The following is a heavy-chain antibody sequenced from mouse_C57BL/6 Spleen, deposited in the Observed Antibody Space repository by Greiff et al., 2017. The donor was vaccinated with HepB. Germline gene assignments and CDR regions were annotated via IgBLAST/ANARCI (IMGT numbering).Heavy chain of an antibody. CDR3: AREGGSYYYAMDY. CDR2: ISSGSSTN. D-gene: IGHD1-1*02. V-gene: IGHV5-17*01. Sequence: DVQLVESGGGLVKPGGSLKLSCAASGFTFSDYGMHWVRQAPEKGLEWVAYISSGSSTNYYADTVKGRFTISRDNAKNTLFLQMTSLRSEDTAMYYCAREGGSYYYAMDYWGQGTSVTVSS. CDR1: GFTFSDYG. J-gene: IGHJ4*01.